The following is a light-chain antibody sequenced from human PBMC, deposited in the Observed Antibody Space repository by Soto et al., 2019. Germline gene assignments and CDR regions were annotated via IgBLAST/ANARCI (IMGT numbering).Light chain of an antibody. V-gene: IGKV1-27*01. CDR2: ATS. CDR1: QGIAPY. J-gene: IGKJ4*01. CDR3: QKYNSATLT. Sequence: DVQMTQSPSSLSASVGDRVTITCRASQGIAPYLAWFQQKPGKVPRLLIYATSTLQSGVPSRFSGSGSGTDFTLTISSLQPEDVATYYCQKYNSATLTFGGGTKVDIK.